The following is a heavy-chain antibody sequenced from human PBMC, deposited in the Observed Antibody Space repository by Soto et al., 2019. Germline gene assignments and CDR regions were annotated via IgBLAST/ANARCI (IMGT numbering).Heavy chain of an antibody. CDR3: ARPADVSRSWYKDPNYYGMDV. CDR2: IIPIFGTA. D-gene: IGHD6-13*01. CDR1: GGTFSSYA. V-gene: IGHV1-69*01. J-gene: IGHJ6*02. Sequence: QVQLVQSGAEVKKPGSSVKVSCKASGGTFSSYAISWVRQAPGQGLEWVGGIIPIFGTANYAQKFQGRVTITADEPTSTAYMELSSLRSEDTAVYYCARPADVSRSWYKDPNYYGMDVCGQGTTVTVSS.